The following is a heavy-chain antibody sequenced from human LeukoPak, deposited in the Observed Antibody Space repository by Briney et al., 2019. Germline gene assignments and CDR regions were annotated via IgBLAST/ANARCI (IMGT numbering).Heavy chain of an antibody. CDR3: ARDLNVVVVAATPGY. Sequence: GGSLRLSCAASGFTFSSYAMHWVRQAPGKGLEYVSAISSIGGSTYYANSVKGRFTISRDNSKNTLCLQMGSLRAEDMAVYYCARDLNVVVVAATPGYWGQGTLVSVSP. J-gene: IGHJ4*02. D-gene: IGHD2-15*01. CDR1: GFTFSSYA. CDR2: ISSIGGST. V-gene: IGHV3-64*01.